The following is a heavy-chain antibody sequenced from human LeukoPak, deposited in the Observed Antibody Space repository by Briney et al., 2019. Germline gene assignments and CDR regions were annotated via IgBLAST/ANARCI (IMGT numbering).Heavy chain of an antibody. D-gene: IGHD5-12*01. J-gene: IGHJ6*02. CDR3: ARRGYADYYYGMDV. V-gene: IGHV4-59*08. CDR2: IYYSGST. CDR1: GGSISSYY. Sequence: SETLPLTCTVSGGSISSYYWSWIRQPPGKGLEWIGYIYYSGSTNYNPSLKSRVTISVDTSKNQFSLKLSSVTAADTAVYYCARRGYADYYYGMDVWGQGTTVTVSS.